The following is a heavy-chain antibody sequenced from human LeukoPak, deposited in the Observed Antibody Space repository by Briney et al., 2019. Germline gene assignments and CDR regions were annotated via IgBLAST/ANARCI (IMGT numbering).Heavy chain of an antibody. CDR1: GFTLSNYG. D-gene: IGHD6-13*01. CDR3: ARSLFSSSQHFDY. CDR2: ISYDGSNK. Sequence: GGSLRLSCAASGFTLSNYGMHWARQAPGRGLEWVAVISYDGSNKYYADSVKGRFTISRDDSKNTLYVQINSLRADDTAVYYCARSLFSSSQHFDYWGQGTLVTVSS. V-gene: IGHV3-30*03. J-gene: IGHJ4*02.